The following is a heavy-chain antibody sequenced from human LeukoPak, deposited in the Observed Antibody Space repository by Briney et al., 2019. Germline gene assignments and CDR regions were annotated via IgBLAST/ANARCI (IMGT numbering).Heavy chain of an antibody. CDR1: GYTFTGYY. CDR3: ARAVWFGESNWFDP. D-gene: IGHD3-10*01. V-gene: IGHV1-2*04. CDR2: INPNSGGT. J-gene: IGHJ5*02. Sequence: ASVKVSCKASGYTFTGYYMHWVRQAPGQGLEWMGWINPNSGGTNYAQKFQGWVTMTRDTSISTAYMELSRLGSDDTAVYYCARAVWFGESNWFDPWGQGTLVTVSS.